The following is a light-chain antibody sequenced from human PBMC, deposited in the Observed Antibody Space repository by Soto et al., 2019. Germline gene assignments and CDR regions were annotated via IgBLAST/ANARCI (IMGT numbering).Light chain of an antibody. CDR3: QQSFSTPYT. J-gene: IGKJ2*01. CDR2: SAS. CDR1: QTINKN. V-gene: IGKV1-39*01. Sequence: DIHMTQAPSSLSASVGDSVTITCRASQTINKNLNWYHQKPGQAPNLLIYSASDFQSGVPSRFSGSGSGTEFTLTISGLQPEDFATYYCQQSFSTPYTFVQGTDLQI.